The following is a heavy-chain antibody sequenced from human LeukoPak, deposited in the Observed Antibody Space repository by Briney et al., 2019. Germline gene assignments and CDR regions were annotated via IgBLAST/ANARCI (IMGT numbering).Heavy chain of an antibody. J-gene: IGHJ4*02. V-gene: IGHV4-34*01. CDR1: GGSFSGYY. Sequence: PSVTLSLTCAVYGGSFSGYYWSWIRQPPGKGLEWIGEINHSGSTNYNPSLKSRVTISVDTSKNQFSLKLSSVTAADTAVYYCARRSEMATIILPFDYWGQGTLVTVSS. CDR3: ARRSEMATIILPFDY. D-gene: IGHD5-24*01. CDR2: INHSGST.